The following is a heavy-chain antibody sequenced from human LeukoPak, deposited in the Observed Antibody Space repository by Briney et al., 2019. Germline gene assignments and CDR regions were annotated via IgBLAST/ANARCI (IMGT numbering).Heavy chain of an antibody. D-gene: IGHD2-15*01. CDR3: ARDLDLGAATSGMDV. CDR1: GGSVSSGSYY. J-gene: IGHJ6*02. V-gene: IGHV4-61*01. Sequence: SETLFLTCTVSGGSVSSGSYYWNWIRQPPGKGLEWIGYINYSGSTNYNPSLKSRVTISVDTSKNQFSLKLSSVTAADTAVYYCARDLDLGAATSGMDVWGQGTTVTVSS. CDR2: INYSGST.